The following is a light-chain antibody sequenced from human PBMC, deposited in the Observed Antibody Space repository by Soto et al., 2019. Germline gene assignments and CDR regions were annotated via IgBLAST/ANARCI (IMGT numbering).Light chain of an antibody. CDR3: HYYGRSPLP. Sequence: EIVLTQSPATLSLSPGERATLSCRASQRVSGSNVGWYQQKPGQPPSLLIYGTSKRTTGVPDRFSGSGSGTDFTLTISRLEPEDFAVYYCHYYGRSPLPFGGGTKVDIK. CDR1: QRVSGSN. V-gene: IGKV3-20*01. CDR2: GTS. J-gene: IGKJ4*01.